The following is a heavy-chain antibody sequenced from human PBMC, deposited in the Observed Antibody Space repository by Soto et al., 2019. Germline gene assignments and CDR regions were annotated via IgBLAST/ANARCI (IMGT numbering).Heavy chain of an antibody. CDR2: TSSSSSYT. Sequence: QVQLVESGGGLVKPGGSLRLSCAASGFTLSDYYMSWIRQAPGKGLEWVSYTSSSSSYTNYADSVKGRFTISRDNAKNSLYLQMNSLRAEDTAVYYCARGPYCSSTSCYRGWFDPWGQGTLVTVSS. J-gene: IGHJ5*02. D-gene: IGHD2-2*01. V-gene: IGHV3-11*06. CDR1: GFTLSDYY. CDR3: ARGPYCSSTSCYRGWFDP.